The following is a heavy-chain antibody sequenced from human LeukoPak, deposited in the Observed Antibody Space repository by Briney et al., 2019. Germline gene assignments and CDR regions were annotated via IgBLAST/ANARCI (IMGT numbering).Heavy chain of an antibody. CDR3: AREVGYCSSTSCHYYYYYYMDV. CDR2: INPNSGGT. J-gene: IGHJ6*03. CDR1: GYTFTGYY. Sequence: GASVKVSCKASGYTFTGYYMHWVRQAPGQGLEWMGWINPNSGGTNYAQKFQGWVTMTRDTSISTAYMELSRLRSDDTAVYYCAREVGYCSSTSCHYYYYYYMDVWGKGTTVTVSS. V-gene: IGHV1-2*04. D-gene: IGHD2-2*01.